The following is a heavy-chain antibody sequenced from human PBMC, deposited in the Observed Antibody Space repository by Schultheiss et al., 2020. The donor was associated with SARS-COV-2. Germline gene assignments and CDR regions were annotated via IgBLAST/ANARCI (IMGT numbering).Heavy chain of an antibody. CDR1: GGSISSYY. Sequence: SETLSLTCTVSGGSISSYYWSWIRQPAGKGLEWIGRIYTSGSTNYNPSLKSRLTMSVDTPQKQFSLKLSSVTAADTGVYYCAKATIAPGGYYFDYWGPGTLVTVSS. CDR2: IYTSGST. CDR3: AKATIAPGGYYFDY. D-gene: IGHD5-24*01. J-gene: IGHJ4*02. V-gene: IGHV4-4*07.